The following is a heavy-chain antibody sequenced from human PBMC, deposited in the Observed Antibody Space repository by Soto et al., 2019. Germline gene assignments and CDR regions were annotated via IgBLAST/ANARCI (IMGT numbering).Heavy chain of an antibody. CDR1: GDSVSRYY. CDR3: ARAPTYSYGSGTPYYFYAMDV. J-gene: IGHJ6*02. Sequence: LSLTCTVSGDSVSRYYWNWIRQPPGKGLEWIGYIYNSGSTNYNPSLKSRVTISVDTSKNQFSLTLTSVTAADTAVYYCARAPTYSYGSGTPYYFYAMDVWGQGTTVTVSS. CDR2: IYNSGST. D-gene: IGHD3-10*01. V-gene: IGHV4-59*02.